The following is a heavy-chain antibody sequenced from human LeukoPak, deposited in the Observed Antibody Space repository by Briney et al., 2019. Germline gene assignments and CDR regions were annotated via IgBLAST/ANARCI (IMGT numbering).Heavy chain of an antibody. CDR1: GFTFITYA. Sequence: QPGGSLRLSCAASGFTFITYAMSWVRQAPGKGLEWVSAISGSGGSTYYADSVKGRFTISRDNSKNTLYLQMNTLRAEDTAVYYRAKGDVGDTRNAFDIWGQGTMVTVSS. D-gene: IGHD1-26*01. J-gene: IGHJ3*02. CDR3: AKGDVGDTRNAFDI. CDR2: ISGSGGST. V-gene: IGHV3-23*01.